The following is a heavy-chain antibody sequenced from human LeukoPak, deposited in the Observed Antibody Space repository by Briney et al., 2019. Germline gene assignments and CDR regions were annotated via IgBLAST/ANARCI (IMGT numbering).Heavy chain of an antibody. CDR3: ARDRRGYYDFWSGYRRMDV. CDR2: IKQDGSEK. CDR1: GFTFSSYW. D-gene: IGHD3-3*01. J-gene: IGHJ6*02. V-gene: IGHV3-7*01. Sequence: PGGSLRLSCAASGFTFSSYWMSWVRQAPGKGLEWVANIKQDGSEKYYVDSVKGRFTISRDNAKSSLYLQMNSLRAEDTAVYYCARDRRGYYDFWSGYRRMDVWGQGTTVTVSS.